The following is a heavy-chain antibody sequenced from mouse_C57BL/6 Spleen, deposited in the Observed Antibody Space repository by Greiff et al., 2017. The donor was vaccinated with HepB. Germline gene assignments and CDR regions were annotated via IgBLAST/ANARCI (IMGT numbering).Heavy chain of an antibody. J-gene: IGHJ4*01. CDR3: ARWGYYGYYYAMDY. Sequence: VQLQQSGAELARPGASVKLSCKASGYTFTSYGISWVKQRTGQGLEWIGEIYPRSGNTYYNEKFKGKATLTADKSSSTAYMELRSLTSEDSAVYFCARWGYYGYYYAMDYWGQGTSVTVSS. D-gene: IGHD1-1*01. CDR2: IYPRSGNT. V-gene: IGHV1-81*01. CDR1: GYTFTSYG.